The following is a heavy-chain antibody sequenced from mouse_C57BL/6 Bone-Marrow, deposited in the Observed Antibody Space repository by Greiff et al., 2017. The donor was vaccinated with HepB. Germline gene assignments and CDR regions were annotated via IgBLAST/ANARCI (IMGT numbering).Heavy chain of an antibody. V-gene: IGHV5-9*01. D-gene: IGHD2-4*01. CDR1: GFTFSSYT. CDR2: ISGGGGNT. Sequence: EVHLVESGGGLVKPGGSLKLSCAASGFTFSSYTMSWVRQTPEKRLEWVATISGGGGNTYYPDSVKGRFTISRDNAKNTLYLQMSSLRSEDTALYYCARPLIYYDYPAWFAYWGQGTLVTVSA. J-gene: IGHJ3*01. CDR3: ARPLIYYDYPAWFAY.